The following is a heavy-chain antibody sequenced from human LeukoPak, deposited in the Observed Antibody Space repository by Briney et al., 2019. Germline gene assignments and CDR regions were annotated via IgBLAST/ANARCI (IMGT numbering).Heavy chain of an antibody. CDR3: ARDNSSGYYYYYYGMDV. V-gene: IGHV3-66*01. D-gene: IGHD6-19*01. Sequence: GGSLRLSCAASGFTVSSNYMSWVRQAPGKGLEWVSVIYSGGSTYYADSVKGRFTISRDNSKNTLYLQMNSLRAEDTAVYYCARDNSSGYYYYYYGMDVWGQGTTVTVSS. J-gene: IGHJ6*02. CDR2: IYSGGST. CDR1: GFTVSSNY.